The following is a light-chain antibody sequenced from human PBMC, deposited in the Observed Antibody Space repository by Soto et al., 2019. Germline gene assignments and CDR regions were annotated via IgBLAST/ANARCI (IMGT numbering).Light chain of an antibody. V-gene: IGKV1-39*01. CDR2: PAS. CDR3: QQSYKTPYT. CDR1: QSISNY. J-gene: IGKJ2*01. Sequence: DIQMTQPPSSLSASVGDRVTITCRASQSISNYFNWYQQKPGKAPDLLISPASSLQSGAQSRFSGSGSGTDFKLTINSLQPEDCATYYCQQSYKTPYTFGQGTKLEI.